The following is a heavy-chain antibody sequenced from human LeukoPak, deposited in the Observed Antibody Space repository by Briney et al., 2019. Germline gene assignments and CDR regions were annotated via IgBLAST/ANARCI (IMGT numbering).Heavy chain of an antibody. CDR2: ISSSGGST. CDR3: AKGTLAGANFDY. V-gene: IGHV3-23*01. CDR1: GFTFNTYA. J-gene: IGHJ4*02. Sequence: GGSLRLSCAASGFTFNTYAMSWVRRAPGKGLEWVSTISSSGGSTHYADSVKGRFTISRDKSKNTLYLQMNSLRAEDTAVFYCAKGTLAGANFDYWGQGSLVTVSS. D-gene: IGHD6-19*01.